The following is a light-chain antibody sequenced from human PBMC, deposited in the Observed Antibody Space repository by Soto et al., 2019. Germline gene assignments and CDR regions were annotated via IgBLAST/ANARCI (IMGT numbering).Light chain of an antibody. J-gene: IGKJ4*01. V-gene: IGKV3-11*01. Sequence: EIVLTQSPVTLSLSPGERATLSCRASQSVSSYLAWYQQKPCQAPRLLIYDASNRATGIPGRFSGSESGTHFTLTISSLEPEDYPVYYCQHRSVWPLSCGGGTKVESK. CDR1: QSVSSY. CDR3: QHRSVWPLS. CDR2: DAS.